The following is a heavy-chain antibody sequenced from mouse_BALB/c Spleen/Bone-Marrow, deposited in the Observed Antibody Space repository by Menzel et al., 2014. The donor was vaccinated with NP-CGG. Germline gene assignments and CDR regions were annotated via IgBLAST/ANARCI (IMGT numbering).Heavy chain of an antibody. CDR3: ARKGGLDYAMDY. V-gene: IGHV1-82*01. J-gene: IGHJ4*01. CDR1: GYAFSTSW. CDR2: IYPGDEDI. D-gene: IGHD2-4*01. Sequence: QVQLQQPGPELVKPVASVKISCKAFGYAFSTSWMNWVKQRPGQGLEWIGRIYPGDEDINYNGKFKGKATLTVDKFSSTAYMQLSSLTSADSAVYFCARKGGLDYAMDYWGQGTSVTVSS.